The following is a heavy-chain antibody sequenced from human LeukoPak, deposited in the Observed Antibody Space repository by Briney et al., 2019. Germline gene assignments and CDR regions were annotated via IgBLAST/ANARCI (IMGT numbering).Heavy chain of an antibody. CDR3: ARGMGTTVTTEFDY. CDR2: MNPNSGNT. D-gene: IGHD4-17*01. CDR1: GYTFTSYD. J-gene: IGHJ4*02. V-gene: IGHV1-8*01. Sequence: ASVKVSCKASGYTFTSYDINWVRQATGQGLEWMGWMNPNSGNTGYAQKFQGGVTMTRNTSISTAYMELSSLRSEDTAVYYCARGMGTTVTTEFDYWGQGTLVTVSS.